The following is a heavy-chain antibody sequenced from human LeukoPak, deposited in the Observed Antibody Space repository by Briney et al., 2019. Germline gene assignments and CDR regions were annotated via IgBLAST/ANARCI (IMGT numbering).Heavy chain of an antibody. V-gene: IGHV1-18*01. D-gene: IGHD4-17*01. Sequence: SVKVSCKASGYTFTSYGISWVRHAPGQGLEWMGWISAYNGNTNYAQKLQGRVTMTTDTSTSTAYMELRSLRSDDTAVYYCARAKDDYGDYDYWGQGTLVTVSS. J-gene: IGHJ4*02. CDR3: ARAKDDYGDYDY. CDR2: ISAYNGNT. CDR1: GYTFTSYG.